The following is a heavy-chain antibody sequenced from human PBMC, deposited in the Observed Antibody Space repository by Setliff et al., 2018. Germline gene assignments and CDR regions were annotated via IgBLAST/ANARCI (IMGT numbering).Heavy chain of an antibody. D-gene: IGHD6-13*01. V-gene: IGHV4-61*09. J-gene: IGHJ6*03. CDR3: AKVPGIATAGQTDRYYYYYYYMDV. CDR1: GDSISSGSYY. Sequence: SETLSLTCTVSGDSISSGSYYWSWIRQPAGKGLEWIGQIHTSGSTNYSPSLKSRVTISIDTSKNQFSLKLKSVTAADTAVYYCAKVPGIATAGQTDRYYYYYYYMDVWGKGTTVTVSS. CDR2: IHTSGST.